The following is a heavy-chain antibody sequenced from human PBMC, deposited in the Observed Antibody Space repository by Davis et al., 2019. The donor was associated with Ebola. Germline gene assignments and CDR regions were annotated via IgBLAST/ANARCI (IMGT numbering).Heavy chain of an antibody. V-gene: IGHV1-18*01. Sequence: ASVKVSCKTSGYTFTSYGISWVLQAPGQGLEWMGWISASNGNTNYAQKLQGRATMTTDTSTSAAYMELRSLRSDDTAVYYCARGGCSSTSCYSFDYWGQGTLVTVSS. D-gene: IGHD2-2*02. CDR3: ARGGCSSTSCYSFDY. J-gene: IGHJ4*02. CDR2: ISASNGNT. CDR1: GYTFTSYG.